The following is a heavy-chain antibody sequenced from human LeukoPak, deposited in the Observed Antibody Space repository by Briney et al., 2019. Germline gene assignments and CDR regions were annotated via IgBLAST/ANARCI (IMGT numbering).Heavy chain of an antibody. D-gene: IGHD2-2*02. V-gene: IGHV1-24*01. CDR1: GYTLTELS. Sequence: ASVKVSCKVSGYTLTELSMHWVRQAPGKGLEWMGGFDPEDGETIYAQKFQGRVTMTEDTSTDTAYMGLSSLRSEDTAVYYCATRYCSSTSCYTGKYNWFDPWGQGTLVTVSS. J-gene: IGHJ5*02. CDR2: FDPEDGET. CDR3: ATRYCSSTSCYTGKYNWFDP.